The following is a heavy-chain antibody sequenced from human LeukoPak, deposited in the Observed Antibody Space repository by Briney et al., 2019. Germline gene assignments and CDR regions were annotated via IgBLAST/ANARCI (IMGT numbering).Heavy chain of an antibody. CDR2: IWYDGSNK. CDR3: AKDAMGGNNWFDP. D-gene: IGHD2-15*01. Sequence: GGSLRLSCAASGFTFSSYGMHWVRQAPGKGLEWVAVIWYDGSNKYYADSVKGRFTISRDNSKNTLYLQMNSLRAEDTAVYYCAKDAMGGNNWFDPWGQGTLVTVSS. V-gene: IGHV3-33*06. CDR1: GFTFSSYG. J-gene: IGHJ5*02.